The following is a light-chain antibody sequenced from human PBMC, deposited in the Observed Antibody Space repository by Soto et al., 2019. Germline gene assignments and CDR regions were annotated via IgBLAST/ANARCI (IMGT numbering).Light chain of an antibody. J-gene: IGKJ3*01. CDR2: DAS. V-gene: IGKV3-11*01. CDR1: QSVSSY. Sequence: EIVLTQSPATLSLSPGERATLSCRASQSVSSYLAWYQQKPGQAPRLLIYDASNRATGIPARFSGSGSGTYFTLTISSLEPEDFAVYYCQQRSNWPPVTFGPGTKVDIK. CDR3: QQRSNWPPVT.